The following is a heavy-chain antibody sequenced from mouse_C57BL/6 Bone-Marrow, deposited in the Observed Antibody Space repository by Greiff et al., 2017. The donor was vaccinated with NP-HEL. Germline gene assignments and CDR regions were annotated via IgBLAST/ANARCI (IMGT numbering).Heavy chain of an antibody. CDR3: AIPSYYGSSQYYFDY. CDR2: IHPSDSDT. D-gene: IGHD1-1*01. V-gene: IGHV1-74*01. J-gene: IGHJ2*01. CDR1: GYTFTSYW. Sequence: QVQLQQPGAELVKPGASVKVSCKASGYTFTSYWMHWVKQRPGQGLEWIGRIHPSDSDTNYNQKFKGKATLTVDKSSSTAYMQLISLTSEDSAVYYCAIPSYYGSSQYYFDYWGQGTTLTVSS.